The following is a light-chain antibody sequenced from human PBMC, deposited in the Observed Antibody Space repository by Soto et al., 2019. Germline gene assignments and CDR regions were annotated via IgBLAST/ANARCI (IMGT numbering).Light chain of an antibody. Sequence: EIVLTQSPGTLSLSPEERATLSCRASQSVSRTYLAWYQQKPVQAPRLLIYATSSRATGIPDRFSGSGSGTDFTLTISRLEPEDFAVYYCQQYGRSGTFGQGTKVEIK. CDR3: QQYGRSGT. V-gene: IGKV3-20*01. J-gene: IGKJ1*01. CDR2: ATS. CDR1: QSVSRTY.